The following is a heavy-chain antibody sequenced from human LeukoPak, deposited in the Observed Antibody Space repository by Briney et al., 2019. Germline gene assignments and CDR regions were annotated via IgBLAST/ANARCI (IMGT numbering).Heavy chain of an antibody. V-gene: IGHV4-34*01. CDR1: GGSFSGYY. CDR2: IHHSGST. Sequence: SETLSLTCPVYGGSFSGYYWSWIRQPPGKGLEWIGEIHHSGSTNYNPSLKSRVTISLDTSKNQFSLKLSSVPAADTAVYYCARYSYSASGVYYYYYIDVWGKGTTVTVSS. CDR3: ARYSYSASGVYYYYYIDV. D-gene: IGHD3-10*01. J-gene: IGHJ6*03.